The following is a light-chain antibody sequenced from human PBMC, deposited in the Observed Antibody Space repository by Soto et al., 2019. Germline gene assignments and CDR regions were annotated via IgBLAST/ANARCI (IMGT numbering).Light chain of an antibody. V-gene: IGKV4-1*01. CDR2: WAS. Sequence: SVMTQSPDSLAVSLGERASINCKSSQSLLYSSDNRNYLAWYQQKPGQPPKLLIYWASTRESGVPDRFSGSGSGTDFTLTISSLQAEDVAVYYCQQYYRTPRTFGQGTKVEVK. J-gene: IGKJ1*01. CDR1: QSLLYSSDNRNY. CDR3: QQYYRTPRT.